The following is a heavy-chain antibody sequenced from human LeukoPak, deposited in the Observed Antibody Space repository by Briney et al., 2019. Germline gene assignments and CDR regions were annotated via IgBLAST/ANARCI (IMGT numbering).Heavy chain of an antibody. D-gene: IGHD1-1*01. CDR2: IQSSGRI. CDR1: GFTVSSNY. V-gene: IGHV4-4*02. J-gene: IGHJ4*02. CDR3: ARADIAWNPAYY. Sequence: GSLRLSCAASGFTVSSNYMSWVRQPPGKGLEWLGEIQSSGRINYNPSLKSRVTFSINKSQNQVFLNLGSVTAADTAVYYCARADIAWNPAYYWGQGTLAIVSS.